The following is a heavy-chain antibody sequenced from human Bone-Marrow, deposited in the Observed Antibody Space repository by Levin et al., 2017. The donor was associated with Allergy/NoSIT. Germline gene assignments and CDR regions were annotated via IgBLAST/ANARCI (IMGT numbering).Heavy chain of an antibody. CDR3: ARVEDVPYYYYSMDV. V-gene: IGHV3-30*04. J-gene: IGHJ6*02. D-gene: IGHD1-1*01. CDR2: ISDDGSNK. CDR1: GFTFSSSA. Sequence: LSLPCAASGFTFSSSAMHWVRQAPGKGLEWVAIISDDGSNKYYADSVKGRFTISRDNSKNTLYLQMNSLRAEDTAVYYCARVEDVPYYYYSMDVWGQGTTVTVSS.